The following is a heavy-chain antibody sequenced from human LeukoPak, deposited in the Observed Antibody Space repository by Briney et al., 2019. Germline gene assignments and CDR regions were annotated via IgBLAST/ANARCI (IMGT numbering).Heavy chain of an antibody. CDR3: ARADQDIVVVPAAAGYYMDV. Sequence: SETLSLTCTVSGGSISSYYWSWIRQPPGKGLAWIGYIYYSGSTNYNPSLKSRVTISVDTSKNQFSLKLSSVTAADTAVYYCARADQDIVVVPAAAGYYMDVWGKGTTVTVSS. D-gene: IGHD2-2*01. CDR2: IYYSGST. J-gene: IGHJ6*03. V-gene: IGHV4-59*01. CDR1: GGSISSYY.